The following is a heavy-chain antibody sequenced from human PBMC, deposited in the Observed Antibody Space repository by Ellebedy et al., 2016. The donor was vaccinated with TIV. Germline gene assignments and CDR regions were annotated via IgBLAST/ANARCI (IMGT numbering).Heavy chain of an antibody. CDR2: ITYDGSKK. J-gene: IGHJ6*02. CDR1: GFTFSNYA. Sequence: GGSLRLSXAASGFTFSNYAMHWVRQAPGKGLEWVAVITYDGSKKYQADSVKGRFTISRDNSKNTLYLQMNSLRTEDTAVYYCAREGVVIRYTMDFWGQGTTVTVSS. D-gene: IGHD3-3*01. CDR3: AREGVVIRYTMDF. V-gene: IGHV3-30-3*01.